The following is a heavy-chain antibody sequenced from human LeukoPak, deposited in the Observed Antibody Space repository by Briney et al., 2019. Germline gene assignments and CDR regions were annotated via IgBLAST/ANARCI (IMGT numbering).Heavy chain of an antibody. CDR2: ISAYNGNT. V-gene: IGHV1-18*04. J-gene: IGHJ5*02. CDR3: AREVAGTLDSGFDP. Sequence: ASVKVSCTASGYTFTSYGISWVRQAPGQGLEWMGWISAYNGNTNYAQKLRGRVTMTTDTSTSTAYMELRSLRSDDTAVYYCAREVAGTLDSGFDPWGQGTLVTVSS. CDR1: GYTFTSYG. D-gene: IGHD6-19*01.